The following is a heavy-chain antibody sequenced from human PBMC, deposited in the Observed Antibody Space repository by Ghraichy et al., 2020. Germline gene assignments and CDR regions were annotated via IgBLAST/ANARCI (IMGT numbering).Heavy chain of an antibody. Sequence: GGSLRLSCAASGFIFSNYWMHWVRQAPGKGLVWVSRIISDGSDTNYADSVKGRFTISRDNAKNTLYLQMNSLRAEDTAVYNCLAWAVAGPAIDYWGQGTLVTVSS. D-gene: IGHD6-19*01. CDR2: IISDGSDT. J-gene: IGHJ4*02. CDR1: GFIFSNYW. V-gene: IGHV3-74*01. CDR3: LAWAVAGPAIDY.